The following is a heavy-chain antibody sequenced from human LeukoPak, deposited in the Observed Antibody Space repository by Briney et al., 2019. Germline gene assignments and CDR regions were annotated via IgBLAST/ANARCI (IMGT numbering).Heavy chain of an antibody. Sequence: GGSLRLSCAASGFTFSSFGMHWVRQAPGQGLEWVAFILYDGTNKYYADSVKGRFTISRDNSKNTLSLQMNSLRAEDTAVYYCAKDRLGSGWSGFDYWGQGTLVTVSS. CDR2: ILYDGTNK. CDR1: GFTFSSFG. CDR3: AKDRLGSGWSGFDY. J-gene: IGHJ4*02. D-gene: IGHD6-19*01. V-gene: IGHV3-30*02.